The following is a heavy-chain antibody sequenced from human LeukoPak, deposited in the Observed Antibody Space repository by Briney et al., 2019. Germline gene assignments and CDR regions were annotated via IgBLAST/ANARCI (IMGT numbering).Heavy chain of an antibody. CDR3: ARSYYYGSGRPRYFDL. J-gene: IGHJ2*01. CDR1: GGTFSSYA. V-gene: IGHV1-69*01. D-gene: IGHD3-10*01. CDR2: IIPIFGTA. Sequence: SVKVSCNASGGTFSSYAISWVRQAPGQGLEWMGGIIPIFGTANYAQKFQGRVTITADESTSTAYMELSSLRSEDTAVYYCARSYYYGSGRPRYFDLWGRGTLVTVSS.